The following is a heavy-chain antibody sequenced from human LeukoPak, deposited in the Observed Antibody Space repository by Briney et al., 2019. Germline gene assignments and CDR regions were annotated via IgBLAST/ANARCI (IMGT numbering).Heavy chain of an antibody. J-gene: IGHJ4*02. CDR2: IYHTGST. D-gene: IGHD3-10*01. V-gene: IGHV4-30-2*01. Sequence: SSQTLSLTCDVSGGSISSGLYSWSWIRQPLGKGLEWIGYIYHTGSTYYNPSLKSRVTISVDTSKNQFSLKLSSVTAADTAVYYCARGRSKVLLWFGDRNPFDYWGQGTLVTVSS. CDR3: ARGRSKVLLWFGDRNPFDY. CDR1: GGSISSGLYS.